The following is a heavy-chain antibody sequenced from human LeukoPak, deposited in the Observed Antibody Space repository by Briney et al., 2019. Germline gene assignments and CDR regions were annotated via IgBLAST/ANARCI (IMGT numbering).Heavy chain of an antibody. V-gene: IGHV3-30-3*01. CDR3: AKDRLTSSGWTFNWYFDL. CDR1: GFTFSSYA. Sequence: PGRSLRLSCAASGFTFSSYAMHWVRQAPGKGLEWVAVISYDGSNKYYADSVKGRFTISRDNSRSTVYLQMNSLRAEDTAIYYCAKDRLTSSGWTFNWYFDLWGRGALVTVSS. CDR2: ISYDGSNK. J-gene: IGHJ2*01. D-gene: IGHD6-19*01.